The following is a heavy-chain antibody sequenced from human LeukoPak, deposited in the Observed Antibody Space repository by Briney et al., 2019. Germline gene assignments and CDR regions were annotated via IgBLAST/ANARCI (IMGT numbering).Heavy chain of an antibody. Sequence: SETLSLTCTVSGGSISSSSYYWGWIRQPPGKGLEWIGYIYYSGSTYYNPSLKSRVTISVDTSKNQFSLKLSSVTAADTAVYYCATRDYGDYEGFDYWGQGTLVTVSS. CDR1: GGSISSSSYY. V-gene: IGHV4-31*03. CDR2: IYYSGST. CDR3: ATRDYGDYEGFDY. J-gene: IGHJ4*02. D-gene: IGHD4-17*01.